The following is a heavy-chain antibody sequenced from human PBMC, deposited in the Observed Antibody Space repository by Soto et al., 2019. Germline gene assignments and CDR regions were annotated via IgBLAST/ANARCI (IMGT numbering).Heavy chain of an antibody. CDR3: ASGHWENYYDSSGNWFDP. CDR1: GGTFSSYV. V-gene: IGHV1-69*13. J-gene: IGHJ5*02. Sequence: SVKVSCKASGGTFSSYVISWVRQAPGQGLEWMGGIIPIFGTANYAQKFQGRVTITADESTSTAYMELSSLRSEDTAVYYCASGHWENYYDSSGNWFDPWGQGTLVTVSS. D-gene: IGHD3-22*01. CDR2: IIPIFGTA.